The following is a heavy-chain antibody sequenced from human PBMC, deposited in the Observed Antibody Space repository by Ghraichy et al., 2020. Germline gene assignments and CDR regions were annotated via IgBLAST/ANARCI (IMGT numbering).Heavy chain of an antibody. D-gene: IGHD3-10*01. V-gene: IGHV4-39*01. CDR3: ARQLWSRDGNWFDP. CDR2: IYYSGST. CDR1: GGSISSSSYY. Sequence: GGSISSSSYYWGWIRQPPGKGLEWIGSIYYSGSTYYNPSLKSRVTISVDTSKNQFSLKLSSVTAADTAVYYCARQLWSRDGNWFDPWGQGTLVTVSS. J-gene: IGHJ5*02.